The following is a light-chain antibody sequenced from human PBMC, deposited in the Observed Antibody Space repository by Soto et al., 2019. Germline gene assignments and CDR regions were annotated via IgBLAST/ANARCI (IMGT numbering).Light chain of an antibody. CDR2: WAS. J-gene: IGKJ1*01. CDR1: QSVLYSSNNKNY. CDR3: QQYYSTPQT. V-gene: IGKV4-1*01. Sequence: DSVMTQSPDSLAVSLGERATINCKSSQSVLYSSNNKNYLAWYQQKPGQPPKLLIYWASTRESGVPDRFSGSGSGTDFTLTISSLQAEDVAAYYCQQYYSTPQTFGQGTKV.